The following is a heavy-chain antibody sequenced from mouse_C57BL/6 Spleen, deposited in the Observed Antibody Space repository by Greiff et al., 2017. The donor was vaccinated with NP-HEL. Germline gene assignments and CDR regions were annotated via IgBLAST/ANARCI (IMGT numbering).Heavy chain of an antibody. J-gene: IGHJ3*01. CDR3: ARSYYDYDGFAY. D-gene: IGHD2-4*01. V-gene: IGHV5-17*01. CDR2: ISSGSSTI. Sequence: EVHLVESGGGLVKPGGSLKLSCAASGFTFSDYGMHWVRQAPEKGLEWVAYISSGSSTIYYADTVKGRFTISRDNAKNTLLLQMTSLRSEDTAMYYCARSYYDYDGFAYWGQGTLVTVSA. CDR1: GFTFSDYG.